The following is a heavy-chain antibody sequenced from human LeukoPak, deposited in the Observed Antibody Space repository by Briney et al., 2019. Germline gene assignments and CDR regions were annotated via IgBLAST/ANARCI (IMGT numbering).Heavy chain of an antibody. J-gene: IGHJ5*02. CDR1: GFTFSSYE. CDR3: ARELSSGWYGGAYNWFDP. Sequence: GGSLRLSCAASGFTFSSYEMHWVRHSPGGGGEWVSYICSSGSTIYYAHSVEGVFTIFRDNAKNSLYLQMISMRAEDTAVYYCARELSSGWYGGAYNWFDPWGQGTLVTVSS. V-gene: IGHV3-48*03. CDR2: ICSSGSTI. D-gene: IGHD6-19*01.